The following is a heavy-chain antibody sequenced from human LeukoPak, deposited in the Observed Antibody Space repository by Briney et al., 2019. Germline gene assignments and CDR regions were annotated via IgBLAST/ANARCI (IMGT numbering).Heavy chain of an antibody. CDR1: GGSISSSY. CDR2: IYYSGGT. CDR3: ARGNAN. Sequence: PSETLSLTCTVSGGSISSSYWSWIRQPPGKGLEWIGYIYYSGGTNYNPSLKSRVTISVDTSKNQFSLKLSSVTAADTAVYYCARGNANWGQGTLVTVSS. V-gene: IGHV4-59*01. J-gene: IGHJ4*02.